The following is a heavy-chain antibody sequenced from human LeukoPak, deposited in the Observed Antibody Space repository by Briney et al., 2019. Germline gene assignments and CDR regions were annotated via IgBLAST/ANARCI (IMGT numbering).Heavy chain of an antibody. CDR1: GYTFISYG. CDR3: ARDIRPYYDFWSGYEYFQH. Sequence: ASVRVSCKASGYTFISYGISGVRQAPGQGREWMGWISAYNGNTNYAQKLQGRVTITRDTSTSTAYMELRSLRSDDTAVYYCARDIRPYYDFWSGYEYFQHWGQGTLVTVSS. D-gene: IGHD3-3*01. J-gene: IGHJ1*01. CDR2: ISAYNGNT. V-gene: IGHV1-18*01.